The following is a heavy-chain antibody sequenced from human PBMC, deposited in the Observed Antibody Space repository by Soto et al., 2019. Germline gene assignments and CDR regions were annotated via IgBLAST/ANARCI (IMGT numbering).Heavy chain of an antibody. CDR2: IYYSGST. J-gene: IGHJ6*02. CDR3: AGSPEQAKPGGRFDR. CDR1: ADFFSTYF. D-gene: IGHD3-9*01. Sequence: QVQLQESGPGLVKPSETLSLTCTVSADFFSTYFWTWIRQPPGKGLEYIGHIYYSGSTIYNPPLKGCGNHSISNSKNPFLLKEELGTAAGPAVYYWAGSPEQAKPGGRFDRWGPGTTVTVSS. V-gene: IGHV4-59*01.